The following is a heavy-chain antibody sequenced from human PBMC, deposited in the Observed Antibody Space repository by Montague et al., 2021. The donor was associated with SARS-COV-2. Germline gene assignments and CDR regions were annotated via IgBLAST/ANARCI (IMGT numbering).Heavy chain of an antibody. D-gene: IGHD6-19*01. V-gene: IGHV4-4*08. CDR3: AKVAGSHDTFDI. CDR1: GASVMAFH. CDR2: VRAAGVT. J-gene: IGHJ3*02. Sequence: SETLSLTCDVSGASVMAFHWTWVRESPATGLEWIGDVRAAGVTNYNPSLGSRVAIFMDTSRAQFSLTLASLTTADTARYYCAKVAGSHDTFDIRGRGTMVTVSS.